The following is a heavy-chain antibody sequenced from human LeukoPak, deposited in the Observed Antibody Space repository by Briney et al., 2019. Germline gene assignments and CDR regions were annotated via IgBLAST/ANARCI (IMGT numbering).Heavy chain of an antibody. CDR3: ARDPPEYCGGDCYTWGDAFDI. CDR1: GYTFTSYG. D-gene: IGHD2-21*01. J-gene: IGHJ3*02. V-gene: IGHV1-18*01. CDR2: ISAYNGNT. Sequence: GASVKVSCKASGYTFTSYGISWVRQAPGQGLEWMGWISAYNGNTNYAQKLQGRVTMTTDTSTSTAYMELRSLRSDDTAVYYCARDPPEYCGGDCYTWGDAFDIWGQGTMVTVSS.